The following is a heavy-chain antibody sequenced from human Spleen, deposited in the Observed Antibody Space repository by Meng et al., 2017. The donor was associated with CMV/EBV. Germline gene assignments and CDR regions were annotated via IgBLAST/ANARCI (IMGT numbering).Heavy chain of an antibody. D-gene: IGHD2-2*01. J-gene: IGHJ2*01. CDR2: IYYSGST. Sequence: YVISGSYYWSWIRQPAGKGLEWIGYIYYSGSTKYNPTLKSRVTISVDTSKNQFSLKLSSVTAADTAVYYCARDSRTSYKGNWYFDLWGRGTLVTVSS. CDR3: ARDSRTSYKGNWYFDL. V-gene: IGHV4-61*01. CDR1: YVISGSYY.